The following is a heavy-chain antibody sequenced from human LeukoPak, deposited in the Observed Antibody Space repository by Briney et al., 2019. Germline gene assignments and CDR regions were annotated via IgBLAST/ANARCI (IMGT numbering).Heavy chain of an antibody. J-gene: IGHJ4*02. D-gene: IGHD3-22*01. CDR3: ARRTNYYDSSGQIFYFDY. CDR1: GGSFSGYY. Sequence: SETLSLTCAVYGGSFSGYYWSWIRQPPGKGLEWIGEINHSGSTNYNPSLKSRVTISVDTSKNQFSLKLSSVTAADTAVYCCARRTNYYDSSGQIFYFDYWGQGTLVTVSS. CDR2: INHSGST. V-gene: IGHV4-34*01.